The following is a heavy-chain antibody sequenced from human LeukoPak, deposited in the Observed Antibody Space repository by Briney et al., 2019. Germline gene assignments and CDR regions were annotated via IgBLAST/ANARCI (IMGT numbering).Heavy chain of an antibody. CDR1: GYTFTGYY. J-gene: IGHJ4*02. CDR3: AREVRCSSTSCHRENDY. Sequence: ASEKVSCKASGYTFTGYYMHWVRQAPGQGLEWMGWINPNSGGTNYAQKFQGRVTMTRDTSISTAYMELSRLRSDDTAVYYCAREVRCSSTSCHRENDYWGQGTLVTVSS. D-gene: IGHD2-2*01. V-gene: IGHV1-2*02. CDR2: INPNSGGT.